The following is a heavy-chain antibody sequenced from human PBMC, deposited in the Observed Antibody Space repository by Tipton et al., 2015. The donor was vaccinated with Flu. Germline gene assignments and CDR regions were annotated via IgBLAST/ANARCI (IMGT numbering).Heavy chain of an antibody. J-gene: IGHJ4*02. CDR3: ARGGLAPGNY. CDR2: IRQDGRQE. CDR1: GFTFSDYW. D-gene: IGHD6-13*01. V-gene: IGHV3-7*01. Sequence: GSLRLSCAASGFTFSDYWMLWFRQAPGQGLEWVANIRQDGRQEYYLNSVRGRFTISRDNARNSLSLQMDGLRAEDTAVYYCARGGLAPGNYWGQGTLVTVSS.